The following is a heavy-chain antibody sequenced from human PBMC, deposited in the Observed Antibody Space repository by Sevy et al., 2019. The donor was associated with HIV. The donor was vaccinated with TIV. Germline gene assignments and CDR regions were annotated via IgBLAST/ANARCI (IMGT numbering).Heavy chain of an antibody. CDR1: GFTFSKYS. J-gene: IGHJ4*02. V-gene: IGHV3-23*01. CDR3: AREGCSKPHDY. CDR2: LSFACGRI. Sequence: GGSLRLSCVASGFTFSKYSMSWVRQTPGKGLEWVSTLSFACGRINYADSVKGRFTMSRDDSRNTFYLQMDSLEAEDTAIYYCAREGCSKPHDYWGQGTLVTVSS. D-gene: IGHD2-2*01.